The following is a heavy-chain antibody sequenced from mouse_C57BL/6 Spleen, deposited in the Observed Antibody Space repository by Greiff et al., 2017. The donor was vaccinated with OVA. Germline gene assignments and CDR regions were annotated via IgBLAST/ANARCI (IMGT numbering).Heavy chain of an antibody. D-gene: IGHD2-2*01. V-gene: IGHV1-69*01. J-gene: IGHJ3*01. CDR3: VVWGGYDKGVAY. CDR1: GYTFTSYW. CDR2: IDPSDSYT. Sequence: QVQLKQSGAELVMPGASVKLSCKASGYTFTSYWMHWVKQRPGQGLEWIGEIDPSDSYTNYNQKFKGKSTLTVDKSSSTAYMQLSSLTSEDSAVYYCVVWGGYDKGVAYWGQGTLVTVSA.